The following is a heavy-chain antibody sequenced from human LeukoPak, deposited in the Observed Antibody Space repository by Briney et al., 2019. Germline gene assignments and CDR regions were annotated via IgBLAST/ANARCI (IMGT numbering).Heavy chain of an antibody. V-gene: IGHV3-23*01. D-gene: IGHD3-10*01. Sequence: GGSLRLSCAASGFTFSSYAMHWVRQAPGKGLEWVSAISGSGGSTYYADSVKGRFTISRDNSKNTLYLQMNSLRAEDTAVYYCAKDRGSGSFFDYWGQGTLVTVSS. CDR2: ISGSGGST. CDR3: AKDRGSGSFFDY. CDR1: GFTFSSYA. J-gene: IGHJ4*02.